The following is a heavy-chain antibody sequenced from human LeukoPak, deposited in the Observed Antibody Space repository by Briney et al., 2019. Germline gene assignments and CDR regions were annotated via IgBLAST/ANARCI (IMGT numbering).Heavy chain of an antibody. CDR2: IWYDGSNK. CDR3: AKIANWGDY. D-gene: IGHD7-27*01. J-gene: IGHJ4*02. CDR1: GFTFSTYG. Sequence: PGGSLRLSCAASGFTFSTYGLHWVRQAPGKGLKWVAFIWYDGSNKQYVDSVKGRFTISRDNSKNTLYLQMNSLRAEDTAVYYCAKIANWGDYWGQGTLVTVSS. V-gene: IGHV3-30*02.